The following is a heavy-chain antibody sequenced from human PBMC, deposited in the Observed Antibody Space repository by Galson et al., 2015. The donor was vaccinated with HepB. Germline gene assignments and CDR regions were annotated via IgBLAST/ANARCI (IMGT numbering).Heavy chain of an antibody. J-gene: IGHJ4*02. V-gene: IGHV1-18*01. CDR2: ISAYNGNT. D-gene: IGHD1-26*01. CDR1: GYTFTSYG. CDR3: ARDSRVGSYGTGIDY. Sequence: SVKVSCKASGYTFTSYGISWVRQAPGQGLEWMGWISAYNGNTNYAQKLQGRVTMTTDTSTSTAYMELRSLRSDDTAVYYCARDSRVGSYGTGIDYWGQGTLVTVSS.